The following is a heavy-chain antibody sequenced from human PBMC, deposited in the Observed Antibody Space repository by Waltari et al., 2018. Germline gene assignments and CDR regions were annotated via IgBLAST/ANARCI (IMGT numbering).Heavy chain of an antibody. V-gene: IGHV4-38-2*01. D-gene: IGHD2-15*01. CDR2: LHHSGST. CDR3: ARAVRCSGGSCESHYMDV. Sequence: QVQLQESGPGLVKPSETLSLTCAVSGYSISSGYYWVWIRQPPGKGLEWIGSLHHSGSTDYNPSLRSRVTISVDTAKNQFSLKLRSVTAADTAVYYCARAVRCSGGSCESHYMDVWGKGTTVTVSS. CDR1: GYSISSGYY. J-gene: IGHJ6*03.